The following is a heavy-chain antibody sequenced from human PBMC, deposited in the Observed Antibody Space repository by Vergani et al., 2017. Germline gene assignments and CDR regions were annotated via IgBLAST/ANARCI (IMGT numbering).Heavy chain of an antibody. CDR3: ARVLSDYYDSSGPGPDY. D-gene: IGHD3-22*01. CDR1: GFTFDDYA. CDR2: ISWNSGSI. J-gene: IGHJ4*02. Sequence: EVQLVESGGGLVQPGRSLRLSCAASGFTFDDYAMHWVRQAPGKGLEWVSGISWNSGSIGYADSVKGRFTISRDNAKNSLYLQMNSLRAEDTALYYCARVLSDYYDSSGPGPDYWGQGTLVTVSS. V-gene: IGHV3-9*01.